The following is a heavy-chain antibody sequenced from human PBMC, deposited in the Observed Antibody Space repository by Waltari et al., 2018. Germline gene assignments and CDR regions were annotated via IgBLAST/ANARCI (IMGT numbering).Heavy chain of an antibody. V-gene: IGHV1-69*05. Sequence: QVQLGQSGAEVKKPGSSVKVTCKASGGTISSYATRWVRQAPGQGLAWMGGIIPIFGTANYAQKFQGRVTITTDESTSTAYMELSSLRSEDTAVYYCARGRYYDSSGYLYYYYGMDVWGQGTTVTVSS. CDR2: IIPIFGTA. CDR1: GGTISSYA. D-gene: IGHD3-22*01. J-gene: IGHJ6*02. CDR3: ARGRYYDSSGYLYYYYGMDV.